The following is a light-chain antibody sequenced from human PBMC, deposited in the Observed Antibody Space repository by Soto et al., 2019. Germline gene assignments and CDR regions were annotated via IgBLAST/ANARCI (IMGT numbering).Light chain of an antibody. CDR1: SNDVGGYNY. V-gene: IGLV2-8*01. J-gene: IGLJ1*01. CDR2: EVT. Sequence: QSALTQPPSASGSPGQSVTISCTGTSNDVGGYNYVSWYQQHPGKVPKLIISEVTKRPSGVPDRFSGSKSGNTASLTVSGLQAEDEADYFCSSGAGISIVFGTGTKVTVL. CDR3: SSGAGISIV.